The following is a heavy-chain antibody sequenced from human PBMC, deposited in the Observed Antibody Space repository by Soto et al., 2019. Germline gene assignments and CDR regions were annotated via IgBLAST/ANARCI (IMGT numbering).Heavy chain of an antibody. CDR2: INPNSGGT. J-gene: IGHJ6*03. V-gene: IGHV1-2*04. CDR1: GYTFTGYY. CDR3: ARDEIDDYYYYMDG. D-gene: IGHD3-22*01. Sequence: GASVKVSCKASGYTFTGYYMHWVRQAHGQGLEWMGWINPNSGGTNYAQKFQGWVTMTRDTSISTAYTELSRLRSDDTAVYYCARDEIDDYYYYMDGWGKGTTVTVSS.